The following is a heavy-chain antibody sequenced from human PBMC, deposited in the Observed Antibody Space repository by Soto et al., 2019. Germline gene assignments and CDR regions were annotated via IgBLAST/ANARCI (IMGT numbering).Heavy chain of an antibody. Sequence: GGSLRLSCAASGFTFSSYDMHWVRQATGKGLEWVSAIGTAGDTYYPGSVKGRFTISRENAKNSLYLQMNSVRAGDTSVYYCARVGGRGWRESGGGFAVDAFDIWGQGTMVTVSS. CDR1: GFTFSSYD. V-gene: IGHV3-13*01. CDR2: IGTAGDT. D-gene: IGHD3-16*01. CDR3: ARVGGRGWRESGGGFAVDAFDI. J-gene: IGHJ3*02.